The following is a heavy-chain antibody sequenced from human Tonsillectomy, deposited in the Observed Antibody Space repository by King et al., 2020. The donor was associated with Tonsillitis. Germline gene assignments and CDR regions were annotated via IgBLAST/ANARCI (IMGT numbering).Heavy chain of an antibody. D-gene: IGHD3-9*01. CDR2: INPSGGNT. V-gene: IGHV1-46*01. CDR3: AREGGDWLLDTRIYYLDY. CDR1: GYTFTNYY. Sequence: QLVQSGAEVKKPGASVKVSCKASGYTFTNYYVHWVRQAPGQGLEWMGIINPSGGNTGYAQKFQGRLTMTRDTSTSAVYMELSSLRSEDTAVYFCAREGGDWLLDTRIYYLDYWGQGTLVTVSS. J-gene: IGHJ4*02.